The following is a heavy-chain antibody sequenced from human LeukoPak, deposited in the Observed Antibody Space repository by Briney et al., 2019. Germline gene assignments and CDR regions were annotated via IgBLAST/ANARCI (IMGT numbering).Heavy chain of an antibody. V-gene: IGHV1-2*04. CDR1: GCTFTGYY. D-gene: IGHD6-13*01. Sequence: ASVKVSCKASGCTFTGYYMHWVRQAPGQGLEWMGWINPNSGGTNYAQKFQGWVTMTRDTSISTAYMELSRLRSDDTAVYYCTRGKGAAAGVPDYWGQGTLVTVSS. CDR3: TRGKGAAAGVPDY. J-gene: IGHJ4*02. CDR2: INPNSGGT.